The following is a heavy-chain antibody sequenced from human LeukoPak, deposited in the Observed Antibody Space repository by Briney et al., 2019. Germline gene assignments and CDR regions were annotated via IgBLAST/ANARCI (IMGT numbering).Heavy chain of an antibody. CDR3: AKDPSIAAAGTGGYYYYGMDV. J-gene: IGHJ6*02. CDR2: ISYDGSNK. Sequence: PGGSLRLSYAASGFTFSSYGMHWIRQAPGKGLEWVAVISYDGSNKYYADSVKGRFTISRDNSKNTLYLQMNSLRAEDTAVYYCAKDPSIAAAGTGGYYYYGMDVWGQGTTVTVSS. D-gene: IGHD6-13*01. V-gene: IGHV3-30*18. CDR1: GFTFSSYG.